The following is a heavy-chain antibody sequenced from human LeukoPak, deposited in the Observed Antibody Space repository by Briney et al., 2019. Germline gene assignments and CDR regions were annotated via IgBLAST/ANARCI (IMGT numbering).Heavy chain of an antibody. CDR1: GYSFTSYW. D-gene: IGHD6-19*01. Sequence: GESLKISFKASGYSFTSYWIAWVRPMPGKGLEWMGIIWPLDSEVRYSPSFQGQVTISVDKSSSTAYLQWSRLKASDTAVYYCARHGKYSSGSHYFDDWGQGILVTVSS. CDR3: ARHGKYSSGSHYFDD. V-gene: IGHV5-51*01. CDR2: IWPLDSEV. J-gene: IGHJ4*02.